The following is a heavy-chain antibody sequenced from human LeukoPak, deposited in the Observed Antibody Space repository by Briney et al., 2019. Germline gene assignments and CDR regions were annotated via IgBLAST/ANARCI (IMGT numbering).Heavy chain of an antibody. CDR3: AKDRVSGDAFDI. V-gene: IGHV3-23*01. J-gene: IGHJ3*02. CDR1: GFTFSSYV. CDR2: ISGSGGST. D-gene: IGHD2-8*01. Sequence: PGGSLRLSCAASGFTFSSYVMSWVRQAPGKGLEWVSAISGSGGSTYYADSVKGRFTISRDNSKNTLYLQMNSLRAEDTAVYYCAKDRVSGDAFDIWGQGTMVTVSS.